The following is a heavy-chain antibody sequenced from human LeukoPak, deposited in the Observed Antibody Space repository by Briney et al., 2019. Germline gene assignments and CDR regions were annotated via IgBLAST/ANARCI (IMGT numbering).Heavy chain of an antibody. V-gene: IGHV1-2*02. J-gene: IGHJ6*03. D-gene: IGHD3-10*01. Sequence: ASVKVSCKTSVYTFTAYYLHWVRQAPGQGPEWMGWISPDSGGTNYAQRFQGRVTMTRDTSISTAFMELSSLRSDDTAVYYCARNYYTSGSPLYYYYYMDVWGKGTTVTVSS. CDR3: ARNYYTSGSPLYYYYYMDV. CDR1: VYTFTAYY. CDR2: ISPDSGGT.